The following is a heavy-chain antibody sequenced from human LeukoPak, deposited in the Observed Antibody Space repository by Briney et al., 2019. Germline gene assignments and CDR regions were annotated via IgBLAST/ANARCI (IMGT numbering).Heavy chain of an antibody. CDR3: ARVKRGYGDYV. CDR2: INPSGGST. D-gene: IGHD4-17*01. V-gene: IGHV1-46*01. Sequence: ASVQVSCKASGYTFTSYYMHWVRQAPGQGLEWMGLINPSGGSTSYAKKFQGRVTMTRDTSTSTVYMELSSLRSEDTAVYYCARVKRGYGDYVWGQGTLVTVSS. J-gene: IGHJ4*02. CDR1: GYTFTSYY.